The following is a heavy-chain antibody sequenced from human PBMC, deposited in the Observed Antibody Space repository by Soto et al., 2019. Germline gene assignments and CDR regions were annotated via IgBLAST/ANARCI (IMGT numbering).Heavy chain of an antibody. CDR3: ARCRNWNDVLGAFDY. CDR2: ISYDGSNK. V-gene: IGHV3-30-3*01. CDR1: GFTFSSYA. J-gene: IGHJ4*02. D-gene: IGHD1-1*01. Sequence: PGGSLRLSCAASGFTFSSYAMHWVRQAPGKGLEWVAVISYDGSNKYYADSVKGRFTISRDNSKNTLYLQMNSLRAEDTAVYYCARCRNWNDVLGAFDYWGQGTLVTVSS.